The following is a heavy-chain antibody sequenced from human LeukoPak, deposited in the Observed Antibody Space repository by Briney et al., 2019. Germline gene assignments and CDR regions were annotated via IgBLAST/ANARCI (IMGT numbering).Heavy chain of an antibody. CDR3: ARAPIDSNSWYHAFDI. D-gene: IGHD6-13*01. V-gene: IGHV3-7*01. CDR2: IQQGGSHK. J-gene: IGHJ3*02. Sequence: GGSLRLSCAASGFTFSSYWMGWVRQSPAKGLEWVASIQQGGSHKYYVDSVKGRFTISRDNAKNSLFLQMDSLRAEDTAVYYCARAPIDSNSWYHAFDIWGQGTMVTVSS. CDR1: GFTFSSYW.